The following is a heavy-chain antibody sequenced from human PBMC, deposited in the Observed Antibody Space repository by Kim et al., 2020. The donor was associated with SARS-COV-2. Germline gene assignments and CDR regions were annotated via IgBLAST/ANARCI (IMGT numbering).Heavy chain of an antibody. J-gene: IGHJ6*02. CDR3: ARLPYYDSLTGYYDTDV. CDR2: IDPSDSYT. V-gene: IGHV5-10-1*01. CDR1: GYSFTSYW. D-gene: IGHD3-9*01. Sequence: GESLKISCKGSGYSFTSYWISWVRQMPGKGLEWMGRIDPSDSYTNYSPSFQGHVTISADKSISTAYLQWSSLKASDTAMYYCARLPYYDSLTGYYDTDVWGQGTTVTVSS.